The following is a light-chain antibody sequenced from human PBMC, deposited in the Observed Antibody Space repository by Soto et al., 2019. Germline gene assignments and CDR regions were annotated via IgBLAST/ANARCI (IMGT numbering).Light chain of an antibody. V-gene: IGKV1-6*01. CDR3: LQDYIYPWT. CDR1: QGIRDD. CDR2: AAS. Sequence: AIQMTQSPSSLSASVGDRVTITCRASQGIRDDLAWYQHKPGKAPKLLIYAASILQSGVPSRFSGSGSGTDFTLTISSLQPEDFATYYCLQDYIYPWTFGQGTKVEIK. J-gene: IGKJ1*01.